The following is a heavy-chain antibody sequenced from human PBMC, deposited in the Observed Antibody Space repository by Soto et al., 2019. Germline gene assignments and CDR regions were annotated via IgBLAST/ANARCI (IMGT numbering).Heavy chain of an antibody. Sequence: EVQLLESGGGLVQPGGSLRLSCAASGFTFSSYAMSWVRQAPGKGLEWVSIISGSGDSTYYADSVKGRFTISRDNSKKPLYLQMNSLRAEDTAVYYCAKRTTGWYFDLWGRGTLVTVSS. CDR3: AKRTTGWYFDL. CDR1: GFTFSSYA. CDR2: ISGSGDST. V-gene: IGHV3-23*01. J-gene: IGHJ2*01.